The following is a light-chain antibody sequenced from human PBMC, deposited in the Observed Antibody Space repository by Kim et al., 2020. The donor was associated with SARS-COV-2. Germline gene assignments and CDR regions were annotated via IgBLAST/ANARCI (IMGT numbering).Light chain of an antibody. CDR3: ISYTRINANVI. V-gene: IGLV2-14*04. CDR1: SSDIGAYNH. CDR2: DVT. Sequence: SITISCTGTSSDIGAYNHVAWYQQYPGKVPKLLIFDVTKRPSGVSNRFSGSKSGNTASLTISGLQAEDEADYYCISYTRINANVIFGGGTQLTVL. J-gene: IGLJ2*01.